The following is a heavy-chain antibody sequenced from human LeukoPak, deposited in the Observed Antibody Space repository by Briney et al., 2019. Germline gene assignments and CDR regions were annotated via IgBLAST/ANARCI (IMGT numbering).Heavy chain of an antibody. CDR3: ARGVYDILTGYYTWFDP. CDR2: IYYSGST. J-gene: IGHJ5*02. V-gene: IGHV4-59*12. CDR1: GGSFSGYY. D-gene: IGHD3-9*01. Sequence: SETLSLTCAVYGGSFSGYYWSWIRQPPGKGLEWIGYIYYSGSTYYNPSLKSRVTISVDTSKNQFSLKLSSVTAADTAVYYCARGVYDILTGYYTWFDPWGQGTLVTVSS.